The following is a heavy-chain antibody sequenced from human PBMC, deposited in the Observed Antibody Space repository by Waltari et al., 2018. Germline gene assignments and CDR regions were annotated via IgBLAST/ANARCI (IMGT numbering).Heavy chain of an antibody. V-gene: IGHV4-31*03. Sequence: QVQLQESGPGLVKPSQTLSLTCTVSGGSISSGGYYWSWIRQHPGKGLEWIGYIYYSGSTYYNPSLKSRVTISVDTSKNQFSLKLSSVTAADTAVYYCARDGNTAMGYHWYFDLWGRGTLVTVSS. CDR2: IYYSGST. CDR1: GGSISSGGYY. D-gene: IGHD5-18*01. J-gene: IGHJ2*01. CDR3: ARDGNTAMGYHWYFDL.